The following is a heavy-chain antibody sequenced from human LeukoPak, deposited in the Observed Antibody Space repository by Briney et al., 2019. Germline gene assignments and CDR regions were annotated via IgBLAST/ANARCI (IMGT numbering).Heavy chain of an antibody. CDR3: ARDRWGSGSYYAPFDY. V-gene: IGHV4-59*01. CDR1: GGSISSYY. J-gene: IGHJ4*02. Sequence: SETLSLTCTVSGGSISSYYWSWIRQPPGKGLEWIGYIYYSGSTNYNPSLKSRVTISVDTSKNQFSLKLSSVTAADTAVYYCARDRWGSGSYYAPFDYWGQGILVTVSS. D-gene: IGHD3-10*01. CDR2: IYYSGST.